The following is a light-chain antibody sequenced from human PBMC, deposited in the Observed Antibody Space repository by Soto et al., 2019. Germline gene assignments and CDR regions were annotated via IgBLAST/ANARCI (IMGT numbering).Light chain of an antibody. V-gene: IGLV2-14*01. CDR2: DVG. J-gene: IGLJ1*01. CDR1: SGAVGGFDY. CDR3: SSYATATLDV. Sequence: QSALTQPASVSGFLGQSVTISCSGISGAVGGFDYVSWYQQHPGKAPKLLIYDVGNRPSGISHRFSGSKSGTTASLTISGLQAEDEADYYCSSYATATLDVFGPGTKVTVL.